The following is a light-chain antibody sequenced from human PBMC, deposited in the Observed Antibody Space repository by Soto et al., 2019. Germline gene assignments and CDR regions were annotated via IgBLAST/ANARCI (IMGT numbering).Light chain of an antibody. CDR3: QQYDSYSRT. J-gene: IGKJ1*01. V-gene: IGKV1-5*01. CDR1: QRISSW. CDR2: EAS. Sequence: DIQMTQSPSTLSASVGDRVTITCRASQRISSWLAWYQQKPGKAPKLLIYEASSLESGVSSRFSGSGSGTEFTLTISSLQPDDFATYYCQQYDSYSRTFGQGTKVDIK.